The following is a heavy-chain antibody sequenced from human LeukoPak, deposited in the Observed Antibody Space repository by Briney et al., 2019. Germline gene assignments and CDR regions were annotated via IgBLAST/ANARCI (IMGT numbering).Heavy chain of an antibody. CDR1: GFTFSNFG. J-gene: IGHJ4*02. CDR3: ARKGFGSITVPGTFDY. Sequence: GGSLRLSCAASGFTFSNFGMHWVRQAPGKGLEWVAFIRYDGSNKYYVDSVKGGFTISRDNSKNTLSLQMNSLRPEDTAVYYSARKGFGSITVPGTFDYWGQGILVTVSS. D-gene: IGHD6-19*01. CDR2: IRYDGSNK. V-gene: IGHV3-30*02.